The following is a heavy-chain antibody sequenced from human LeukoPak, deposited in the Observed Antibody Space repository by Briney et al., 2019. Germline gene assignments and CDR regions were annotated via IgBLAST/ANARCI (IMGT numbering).Heavy chain of an antibody. CDR3: GKTPPPDYSNYDEDYYYMDV. J-gene: IGHJ6*03. CDR2: IYYSGST. D-gene: IGHD4-11*01. Sequence: PSETLSLTCTVSGGSISSYYWSWIRQPPGKGLEWIGYIYYSGSTNYNPSLKSRVTISVDTSKKQFSLKLSSVTPADTAVYYCGKTPPPDYSNYDEDYYYMDVWGKGTTVTVSS. V-gene: IGHV4-59*01. CDR1: GGSISSYY.